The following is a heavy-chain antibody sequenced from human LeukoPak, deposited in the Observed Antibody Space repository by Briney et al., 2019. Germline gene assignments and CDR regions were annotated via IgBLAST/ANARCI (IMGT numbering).Heavy chain of an antibody. J-gene: IGHJ3*02. D-gene: IGHD1-26*01. CDR1: GFTFSSYG. CDR3: AKGGSRDDAFDI. CDR2: IRYDGSNK. Sequence: GGSLRLSCAASGFTFSSYGMHWVRQAPGKGLEWVAFIRYDGSNKYYADSVKGRFTISRDNSKNTLYPQMNSLRAEDTAVYYCAKGGSRDDAFDIWGQGTMVTVSS. V-gene: IGHV3-30*02.